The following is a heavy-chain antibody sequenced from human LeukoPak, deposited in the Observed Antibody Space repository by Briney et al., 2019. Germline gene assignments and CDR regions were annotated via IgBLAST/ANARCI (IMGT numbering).Heavy chain of an antibody. CDR3: AKEGGSGSYYNWFDP. CDR1: GGSISSYY. D-gene: IGHD3-10*01. J-gene: IGHJ5*02. Sequence: SETLSLTCTVSGGSISSYYWGWTRQPPGKGLEWIGSIYYSGSTYYNPSLKSRVTISVDTSKNQFSLKLSSVTAADTAVYYCAKEGGSGSYYNWFDPWGQGTLVTVSS. CDR2: IYYSGST. V-gene: IGHV4-39*07.